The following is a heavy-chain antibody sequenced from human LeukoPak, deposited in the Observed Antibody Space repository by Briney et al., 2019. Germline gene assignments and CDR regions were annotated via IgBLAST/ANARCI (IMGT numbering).Heavy chain of an antibody. V-gene: IGHV3-7*01. CDR1: GFIFSSYW. D-gene: IGHD3-22*01. Sequence: GGSLRLSCAASGFIFSSYWMSWVRQAPGKGLEWVANIKQDGSEKYYVDSVKGRFTISRDNAKNSLFLQMDSLRAEDTAVYYCAKKKGSGYAPFDYWGQGTLVTVSS. CDR3: AKKKGSGYAPFDY. J-gene: IGHJ4*02. CDR2: IKQDGSEK.